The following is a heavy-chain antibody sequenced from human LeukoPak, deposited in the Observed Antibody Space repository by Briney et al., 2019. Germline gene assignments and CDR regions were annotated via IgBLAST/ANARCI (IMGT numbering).Heavy chain of an antibody. V-gene: IGHV3-69-1*01. D-gene: IGHD3-3*01. CDR1: GFTFSSHS. CDR2: VTSTNKI. CDR3: ARAQTLFWEFDGFDI. J-gene: IGHJ3*02. Sequence: PGGSLRLSCVASGFTFSSHSINWVRQAPGKGLEWIATVTSTNKIHSADSVKGRFTISRDNAENSVYLQMNSLRDEDTAVYSCARAQTLFWEFDGFDIWGRGTKVTVSS.